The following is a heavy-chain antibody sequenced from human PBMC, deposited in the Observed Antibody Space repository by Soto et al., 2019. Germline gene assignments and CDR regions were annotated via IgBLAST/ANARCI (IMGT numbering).Heavy chain of an antibody. Sequence: AGSMRLSCAASGFTFSSYGMHWVRQAPGKGLDWVALIWYDGSYKYYTASVKGRFTISRDNSKKTLYLQMNSLRAEDTAVYYCAREAGGGASMGGTTNRPYFYYGLDVWGQGTTVTVSS. CDR2: IWYDGSYK. CDR1: GFTFSSYG. V-gene: IGHV3-33*01. CDR3: AREAGGGASMGGTTNRPYFYYGLDV. J-gene: IGHJ6*02. D-gene: IGHD1-1*01.